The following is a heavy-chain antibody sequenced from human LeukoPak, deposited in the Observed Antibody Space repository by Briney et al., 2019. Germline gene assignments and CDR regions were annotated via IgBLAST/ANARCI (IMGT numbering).Heavy chain of an antibody. D-gene: IGHD3-10*01. Sequence: ASVKVSCKSSGYPFTDYYVHWVRQAPGQGLEWMGWISAYNGNTNYAQKLQGRVTMTTDTSTSTAYMELRSLRSDDTAVYYCAREVWFGELSERTLDYWGQGTLVTVSS. V-gene: IGHV1-18*04. CDR1: GYPFTDYY. J-gene: IGHJ4*02. CDR3: AREVWFGELSERTLDY. CDR2: ISAYNGNT.